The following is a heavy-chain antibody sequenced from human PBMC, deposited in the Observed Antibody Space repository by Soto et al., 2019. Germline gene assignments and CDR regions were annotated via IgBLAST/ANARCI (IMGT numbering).Heavy chain of an antibody. Sequence: LSLTCTVSGGSISSSSYYWGWIRQPPGKGLEWIGSIYYSGSTYYNPSLKSRVTISVDTSKNQFSLKLSSVTAADTAVYYCARRRGYSYGYNYYYGMDVWGQGTTVTVSS. V-gene: IGHV4-39*01. CDR3: ARRRGYSYGYNYYYGMDV. J-gene: IGHJ6*02. D-gene: IGHD5-18*01. CDR1: GGSISSSSYY. CDR2: IYYSGST.